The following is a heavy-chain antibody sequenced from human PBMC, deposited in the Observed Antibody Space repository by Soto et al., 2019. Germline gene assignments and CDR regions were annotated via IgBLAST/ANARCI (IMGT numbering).Heavy chain of an antibody. V-gene: IGHV4-39*01. D-gene: IGHD4-17*01. CDR2: IYYSGST. J-gene: IGHJ4*02. CDR1: GGSISSSSYY. Sequence: SETLSLTCTVSGGSISSSSYYWGWIRQPPGKGLEWIGSIYYSGSTYYNPSLKSRVTISVDTSKNQFSLKLSSVTAADTAVYYCARSSDYGGNSDYWGRGTLVTVSS. CDR3: ARSSDYGGNSDY.